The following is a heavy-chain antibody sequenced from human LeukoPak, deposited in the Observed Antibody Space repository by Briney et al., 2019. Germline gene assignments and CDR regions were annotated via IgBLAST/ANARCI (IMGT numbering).Heavy chain of an antibody. V-gene: IGHV4-59*01. D-gene: IGHD3-16*02. CDR3: ARDYVWGSYRYDAFDI. J-gene: IGHJ3*02. CDR1: GDSISSYY. CDR2: IYYSGST. Sequence: SETLSLTCTVSGDSISSYYWSWIRQPPGKGLEWIGYIYYSGSTNYNPSLKSRVTISVDTSKNQFSLKLSSVTAADTAVYYCARDYVWGSYRYDAFDIWGQGTMVTVSS.